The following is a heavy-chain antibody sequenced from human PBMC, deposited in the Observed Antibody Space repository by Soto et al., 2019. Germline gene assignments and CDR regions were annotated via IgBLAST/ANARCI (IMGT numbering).Heavy chain of an antibody. J-gene: IGHJ2*01. D-gene: IGHD7-27*01. CDR2: LSGSYDST. Sequence: EVQLLESGGGLVQPGGSLRLSCAPSGSTFTTYALSWFRQPPGRGLEWFSGLSGSYDSTYYADSVKGRFTISRDKSKNTLYLQMSSLRAEDTAVYYCAKEAGDVYWYFDLWGRGTLVTVSS. CDR1: GSTFTTYA. CDR3: AKEAGDVYWYFDL. V-gene: IGHV3-23*01.